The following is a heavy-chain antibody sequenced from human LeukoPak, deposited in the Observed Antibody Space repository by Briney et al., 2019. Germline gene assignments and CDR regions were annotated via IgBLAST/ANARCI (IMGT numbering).Heavy chain of an antibody. Sequence: PSETLSLTCTVSGGSINSYYWSWIRQSPGKGLEWIAYIFYTGTTNYNPSLRSRVTISVDTSKNQFSLKVTSVTAADTAVYYCARQGGDAFDIWGQGTMVTVSS. CDR2: IFYTGTT. V-gene: IGHV4-59*08. CDR3: ARQGGDAFDI. J-gene: IGHJ3*02. CDR1: GGSINSYY.